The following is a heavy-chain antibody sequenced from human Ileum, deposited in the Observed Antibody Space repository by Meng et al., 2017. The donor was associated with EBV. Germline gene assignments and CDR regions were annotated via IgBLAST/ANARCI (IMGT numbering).Heavy chain of an antibody. CDR2: IKSNTDGGTT. D-gene: IGHD2-2*01. Sequence: VPRVVSGSGLVKPGGSLRLSCEASGVTFSNAWMSCVRQAPGKGLEWVGRIKSNTDGGTTDYAAPVKGRFTISRDESKNTVHLQMNSLTTEDTAIYYCIHLRNNQLLDWAQGTLVTVSS. CDR3: IHLRNNQLLD. CDR1: GVTFSNAW. J-gene: IGHJ4*02. V-gene: IGHV3-15*01.